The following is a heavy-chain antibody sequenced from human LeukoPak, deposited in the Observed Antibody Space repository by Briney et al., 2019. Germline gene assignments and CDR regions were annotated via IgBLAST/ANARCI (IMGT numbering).Heavy chain of an antibody. D-gene: IGHD5-24*01. Sequence: PSETLSLTCSVSGGSIGRSSYFWGWIRQPPGKGPEWIGSIYYSGSAYYNPSLRRRVTISVDTSKNQFSLKFSSVTAADTAIYYCARVFEMATIRKLYYFDHWGQGTLVTVSS. J-gene: IGHJ4*02. CDR2: IYYSGSA. V-gene: IGHV4-39*01. CDR3: ARVFEMATIRKLYYFDH. CDR1: GGSIGRSSYF.